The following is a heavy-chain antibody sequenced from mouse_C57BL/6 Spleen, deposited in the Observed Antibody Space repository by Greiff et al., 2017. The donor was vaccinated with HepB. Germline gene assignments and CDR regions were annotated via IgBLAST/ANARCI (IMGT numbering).Heavy chain of an antibody. Sequence: EVMLVESEGGLVQPGSSMKLSCTASGFTFSDYYMAWVRQVPEKGLEWVANINYDGSSTYYLDSLKSRFIISRDNAKNILYLQMSSLKSEDTATYYCARDDGNYEFAYWGQGTLVTVSA. CDR1: GFTFSDYY. D-gene: IGHD2-1*01. CDR3: ARDDGNYEFAY. J-gene: IGHJ3*01. V-gene: IGHV5-16*01. CDR2: INYDGSST.